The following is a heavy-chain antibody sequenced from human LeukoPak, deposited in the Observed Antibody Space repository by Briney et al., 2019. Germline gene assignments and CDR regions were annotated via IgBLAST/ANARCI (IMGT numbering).Heavy chain of an antibody. Sequence: GGSLRLSCAASGFTVSSSYMSWVRQAPGKGPECASVIYPGGTTYYADSVKGRFTISRDDSKNTLYLQMNSLRAEDTAVHYCARESSGYYFDYWGQGTLVTVSS. CDR3: ARESSGYYFDY. CDR2: IYPGGTT. D-gene: IGHD6-25*01. V-gene: IGHV3-53*01. J-gene: IGHJ4*02. CDR1: GFTVSSSY.